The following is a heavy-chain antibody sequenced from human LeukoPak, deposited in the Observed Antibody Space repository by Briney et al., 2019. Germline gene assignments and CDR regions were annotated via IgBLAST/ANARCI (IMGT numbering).Heavy chain of an antibody. CDR3: ARVAQGYHGSGSYHFDY. CDR2: INWNGGST. Sequence: GGSLRLSCAASGFTFDDYGMSWVRQAPGKGLEWVSGINWNGGSTGYADSVKGRFTISRDNAKNSLYLQMSSLRAEDTALYYCARVAQGYHGSGSYHFDYWGQGTLVTVSS. D-gene: IGHD3-10*01. CDR1: GFTFDDYG. V-gene: IGHV3-20*04. J-gene: IGHJ4*02.